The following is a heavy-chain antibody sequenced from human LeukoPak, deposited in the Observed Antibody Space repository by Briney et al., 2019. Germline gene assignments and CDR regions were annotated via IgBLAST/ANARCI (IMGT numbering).Heavy chain of an antibody. Sequence: GGSLRLSCAASGFTFSSYGMHWVRQAPGKGLEWVAFIRYDGSNKYYADSVKGRFTISRDNSKNTLYLQMNSLRAEDTAVYYCARRPLSNWHGIDYWGQGILVTVSS. CDR2: IRYDGSNK. D-gene: IGHD1-1*01. J-gene: IGHJ4*02. CDR1: GFTFSSYG. V-gene: IGHV3-30*02. CDR3: ARRPLSNWHGIDY.